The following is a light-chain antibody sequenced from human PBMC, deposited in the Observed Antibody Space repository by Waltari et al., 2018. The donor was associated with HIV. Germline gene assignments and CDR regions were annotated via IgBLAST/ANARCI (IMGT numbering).Light chain of an antibody. CDR1: QSISTH. Sequence: DIQMTQSPSSLSASVGDRVTITCRASQSISTHLNWYQQKPGKAPKVLIYAASSLQSGVPSRFSGSGSGTDFTLTISSLQPEDFATYYCHQSYNTPLTFGGGTKVEIK. J-gene: IGKJ4*01. CDR2: AAS. CDR3: HQSYNTPLT. V-gene: IGKV1-39*01.